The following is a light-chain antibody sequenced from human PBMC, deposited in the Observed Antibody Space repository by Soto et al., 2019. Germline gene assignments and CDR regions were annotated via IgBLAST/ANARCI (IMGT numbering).Light chain of an antibody. CDR3: ATWDDSLSAWV. CDR1: SSNIGDHF. Sequence: QAVVTQPPSASGTPGQRVTISCSGSSSNIGDHFVYWYQQLPGTAPKLLIYRDNQRPSGVPDRFSGSKSGTSASLAISGLRSDDETDYYCATWDDSLSAWVFGGGTKLTVL. V-gene: IGLV1-47*01. J-gene: IGLJ3*02. CDR2: RDN.